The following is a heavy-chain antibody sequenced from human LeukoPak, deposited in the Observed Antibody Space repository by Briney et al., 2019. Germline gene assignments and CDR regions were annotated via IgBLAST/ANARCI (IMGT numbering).Heavy chain of an antibody. CDR3: ARGTSWISPDWYMDV. Sequence: GGSLRLSCKAAGFTFSSYAMNWVRQAPGRGLEWVSAVGSSGSIHYSDSVRGRFTISRDNSMSTLYLQMNSLRDEDTAIYYCARGTSWISPDWYMDVWGEGTTVTVSS. D-gene: IGHD1-14*01. CDR2: VGSSGSI. J-gene: IGHJ6*03. CDR1: GFTFSSYA. V-gene: IGHV3-23*01.